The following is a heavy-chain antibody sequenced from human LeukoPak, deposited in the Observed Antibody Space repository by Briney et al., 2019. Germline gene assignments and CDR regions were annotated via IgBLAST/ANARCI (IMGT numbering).Heavy chain of an antibody. Sequence: SETLSLTCTVSGGSISSGSYYWSWIRQPAGKGLEWIGRIYTSGSTNYNPSLKSRVTISVDTSKNQFSLKLSSVTAADTAVYYCARVSYDFWKGRYYYYYMDVWGKGTTVTVSS. D-gene: IGHD3-3*01. CDR1: GGSISSGSYY. J-gene: IGHJ6*03. V-gene: IGHV4-61*02. CDR3: ARVSYDFWKGRYYYYYMDV. CDR2: IYTSGST.